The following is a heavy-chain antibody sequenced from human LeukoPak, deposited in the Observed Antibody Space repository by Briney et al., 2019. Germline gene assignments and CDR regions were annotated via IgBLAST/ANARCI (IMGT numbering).Heavy chain of an antibody. CDR1: GGSISSGGYS. J-gene: IGHJ4*02. CDR2: IYHSGST. CDR3: ARGAKWEPSDY. Sequence: PSQTLSLTCAASGGSISSGGYSWSWIRQPPGKGLEWIGYIYHSGSTYYNPSLKSRVTISVDRSKNQFSLKLSSVTAADTAVYYCARGAKWEPSDYWGQGTLVTVSS. V-gene: IGHV4-30-2*01. D-gene: IGHD1-26*01.